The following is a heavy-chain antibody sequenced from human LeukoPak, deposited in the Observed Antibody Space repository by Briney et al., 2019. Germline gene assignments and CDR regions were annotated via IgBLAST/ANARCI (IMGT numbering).Heavy chain of an antibody. CDR2: IYYSGST. J-gene: IGHJ4*02. D-gene: IGHD3-10*01. V-gene: IGHV4-59*08. CDR1: GGSISSYY. Sequence: SETLSLTCTVSGGSISSYYWSWIRQPPGKGLEWIGYIYYSGSTNYNPSLKSRATISVDTSKNQFSLKLSSVTAADTAVYYCARLWFGEFYYFDYWGQGTLVTVSS. CDR3: ARLWFGEFYYFDY.